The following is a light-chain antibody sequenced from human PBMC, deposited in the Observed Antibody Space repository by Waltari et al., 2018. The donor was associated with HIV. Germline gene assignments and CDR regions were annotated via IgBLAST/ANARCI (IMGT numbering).Light chain of an antibody. V-gene: IGLV2-8*01. CDR1: NSDIGGYNY. Sequence: QSALTQPPSASGSPGQSVTISCTGTNSDIGGYNYVSWYRQHPGKAPKLVISEVATRPSGVPDSVPRSQSGTADSLTVSGLQAEGEADYYCSSYADRNGFYVVFGGGTRLTGL. CDR3: SSYADRNGFYVV. J-gene: IGLJ2*01. CDR2: EVA.